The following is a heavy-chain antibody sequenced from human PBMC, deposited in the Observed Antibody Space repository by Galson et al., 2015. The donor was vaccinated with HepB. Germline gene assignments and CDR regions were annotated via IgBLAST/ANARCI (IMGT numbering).Heavy chain of an antibody. J-gene: IGHJ4*02. Sequence: PALVKPTQTLTLTCTFSGFSLSTSGVGVGWIRQPPGKALEWLALIYWDDDKRYSPSLKSRLTITKDTSKNQVVLTMTNMDPVDTATYYCAHQGTTCSSTSCKQGDFDYWGQGTLVTVSS. CDR1: GFSLSTSGVG. CDR3: AHQGTTCSSTSCKQGDFDY. CDR2: IYWDDDK. D-gene: IGHD2-2*01. V-gene: IGHV2-5*02.